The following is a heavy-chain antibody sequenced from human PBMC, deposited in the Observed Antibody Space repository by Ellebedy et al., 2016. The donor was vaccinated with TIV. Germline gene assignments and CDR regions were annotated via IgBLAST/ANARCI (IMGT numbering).Heavy chain of an antibody. CDR2: IVGSGA. D-gene: IGHD5-18*01. CDR1: GFTFSRYA. Sequence: GESLKISCAASGFTFSRYAMTWVRQAPGKGLGWVSGIVGSGAQKYADSVKGRFTISRDNSKSTVDLQMNSLRVEDTAVYFCAKDRTPGDGYWVFDDWGQGTLVTVSS. V-gene: IGHV3-23*01. J-gene: IGHJ4*02. CDR3: AKDRTPGDGYWVFDD.